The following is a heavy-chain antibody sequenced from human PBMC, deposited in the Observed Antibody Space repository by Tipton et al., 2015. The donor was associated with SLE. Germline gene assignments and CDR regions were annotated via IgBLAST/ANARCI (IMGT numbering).Heavy chain of an antibody. Sequence: TLSLTCTVSGGSISSVTYYWTWIRQHPGKGLEWIGYIYYSGSTDYNPSLKSRVTISIDTSKNQFSLKLRSMTAADTAVYYCARGGGSYYDYWGQGTLVTVSS. CDR2: IYYSGST. D-gene: IGHD1-26*01. J-gene: IGHJ4*02. CDR1: GGSISSVTYY. V-gene: IGHV4-61*01. CDR3: ARGGGSYYDY.